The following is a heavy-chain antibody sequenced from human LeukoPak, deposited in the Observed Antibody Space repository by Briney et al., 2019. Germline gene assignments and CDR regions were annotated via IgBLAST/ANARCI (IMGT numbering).Heavy chain of an antibody. CDR1: GFTFSSYS. CDR2: ISSSSSYI. D-gene: IGHD1-26*01. V-gene: IGHV3-21*04. Sequence: PGESLRLSCAASGFTFSSYSMNWVRQAPGKGLEWVSSISSSSSYIYYADSVKGRFTISRDNAKNSLYLQMNSLRAEDTAVYYCACRIVGGFDYWGQGTLVTVSS. CDR3: ACRIVGGFDY. J-gene: IGHJ4*02.